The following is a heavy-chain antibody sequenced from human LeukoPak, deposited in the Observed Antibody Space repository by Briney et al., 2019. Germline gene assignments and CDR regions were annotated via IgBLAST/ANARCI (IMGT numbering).Heavy chain of an antibody. CDR3: ARHVRGNYYDSSAYSDYYFGYYFHY. CDR1: GGSIRSNY. D-gene: IGHD3-22*01. Sequence: PSETLSLTCAVSGGSIRSNYWSWIRQPPGMGLEWIGYISYSGSTNYNPSLKSRLTVSVDTSKNELSLKLMSVTAADTAVYYCARHVRGNYYDSSAYSDYYFGYYFHYWGQGTLVTVSS. CDR2: ISYSGST. V-gene: IGHV4-59*08. J-gene: IGHJ4*02.